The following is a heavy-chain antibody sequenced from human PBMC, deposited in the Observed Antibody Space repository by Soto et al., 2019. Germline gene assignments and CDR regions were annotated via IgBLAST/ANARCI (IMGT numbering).Heavy chain of an antibody. V-gene: IGHV3-7*01. CDR2: IKQDGSEK. J-gene: IGHJ6*02. CDR1: GFTLSTYW. D-gene: IGHD3-10*01. Sequence: PGGPLRLPCAASGFTLSTYWMTWVRQPPGKGLKWVANIKQDGSEKYYVDSVKGRFTISRDNAKNSLYLQMNSLRAEDTAVYYCARSVGYYYGSGKDYYGMDVWGQGTTVTVSS. CDR3: ARSVGYYYGSGKDYYGMDV.